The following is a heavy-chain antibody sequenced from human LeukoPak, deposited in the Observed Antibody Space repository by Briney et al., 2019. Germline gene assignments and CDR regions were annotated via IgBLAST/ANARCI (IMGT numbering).Heavy chain of an antibody. Sequence: GRSLRLSCAASGFTFSSYAMSWVRQAPGKGLEWVSAISGSGGSTYYADSVKGRFTISRDNSKNTLYLQMNSLRAEDTAVYYCANTYYYDSSGYSTEYFQHWGQGTLVTVSS. CDR2: ISGSGGST. J-gene: IGHJ1*01. CDR3: ANTYYYDSSGYSTEYFQH. V-gene: IGHV3-23*01. D-gene: IGHD3-22*01. CDR1: GFTFSSYA.